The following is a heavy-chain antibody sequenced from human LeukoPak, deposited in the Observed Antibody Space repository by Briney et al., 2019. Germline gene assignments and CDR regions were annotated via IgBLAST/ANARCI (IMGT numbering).Heavy chain of an antibody. D-gene: IGHD3-3*01. CDR1: GYTFTSYD. CDR3: ARGDYSRYYDFWSGLNWFDP. J-gene: IGHJ5*02. Sequence: GASVKVSCKASGYTFTSYDINWVRQATGQGLEWMGWMNPNSGNTGYAQKFQGRVTMTRNTSISTAYMELSSLRFEDTAVYYCARGDYSRYYDFWSGLNWFDPWGQGTLVTVSS. V-gene: IGHV1-8*01. CDR2: MNPNSGNT.